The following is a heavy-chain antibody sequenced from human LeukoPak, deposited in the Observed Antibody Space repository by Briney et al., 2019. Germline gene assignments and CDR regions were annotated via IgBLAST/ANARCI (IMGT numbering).Heavy chain of an antibody. J-gene: IGHJ4*02. V-gene: IGHV4-34*01. CDR2: INHSGST. D-gene: IGHD1-26*01. CDR3: ASRVRVGPIDY. Sequence: PSETLSLTCAVYGGSFSGYYWSWIRQPPGKGLEWIGEINHSGSTNYNPSLKSRVTISVDTSKNQLSLKLSSVTAADTAVYYCASRVRVGPIDYWGQGTLVTVSS. CDR1: GGSFSGYY.